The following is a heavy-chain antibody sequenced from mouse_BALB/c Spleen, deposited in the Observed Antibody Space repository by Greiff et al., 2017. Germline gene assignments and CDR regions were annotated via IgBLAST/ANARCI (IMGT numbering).Heavy chain of an antibody. D-gene: IGHD1-1*01. CDR3: TTFYYGSKAWFAY. Sequence: EVKVEESGGGLVQPGGSMKLSCVASGFTFSNYWMNWVRQSPEKGLEWVAEIRLKSNNYATHYAESVKGRFTISRDDSKSSVYLQMNNLRAEDTGIYYCTTFYYGSKAWFAYWGQGTLVTVSA. J-gene: IGHJ3*01. CDR2: IRLKSNNYAT. CDR1: GFTFSNYW. V-gene: IGHV6-6*02.